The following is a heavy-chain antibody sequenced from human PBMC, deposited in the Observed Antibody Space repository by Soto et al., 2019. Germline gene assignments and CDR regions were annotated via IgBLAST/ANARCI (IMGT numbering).Heavy chain of an antibody. V-gene: IGHV4-39*01. CDR2: IYYSGST. D-gene: IGHD3-10*02. J-gene: IGHJ4*02. CDR1: GGSIRSSSYY. CDR3: ARHSITMIGLKNYFDY. Sequence: QLQLQESGPGLVKPSEALSLTGTVSGGSIRSSSYYWGWIRQPPGKGLEWIGSIYYSGSTYYNPSLKSRVTISVDTSKNQFPLKLSSVTAADTAVYYCARHSITMIGLKNYFDYWGQGTLVTVSS.